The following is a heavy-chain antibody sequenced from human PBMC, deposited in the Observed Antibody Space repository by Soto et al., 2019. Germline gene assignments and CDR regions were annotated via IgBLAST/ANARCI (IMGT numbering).Heavy chain of an antibody. J-gene: IGHJ4*02. CDR2: MNPNSGDT. V-gene: IGHV1-8*02. CDR3: ARTLYVGREWGCGD. D-gene: IGHD2-8*02. CDR1: GYTFTSFD. Sequence: QVQLAQSGAEVKPPGASVKVSCKSSGYTFTSFDIHWVRQATGQGLEWMGWMNPNSGDTGYAQKFQGRVTMTRDTSTTTAYMELSRLRSDDTAVYYCARTLYVGREWGCGDWGQGTLVTVSS.